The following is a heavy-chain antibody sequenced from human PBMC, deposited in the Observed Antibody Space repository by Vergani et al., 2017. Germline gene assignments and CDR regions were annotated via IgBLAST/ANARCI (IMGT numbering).Heavy chain of an antibody. CDR3: ARNGDDGGYYYYGMDV. CDR2: INHSGST. J-gene: IGHJ6*02. Sequence: QVQLQQWGAGLLKPSETLSLTCAVYGGSFSGYYWSWVRQPPGKGLEWIGEINHSGSTNYNPSLKSRVTISVDTSKNQFSLKLSSVTAADTAVYYCARNGDDGGYYYYGMDVWGQGTTVTVSS. CDR1: GGSFSGYY. V-gene: IGHV4-34*01. D-gene: IGHD4-17*01.